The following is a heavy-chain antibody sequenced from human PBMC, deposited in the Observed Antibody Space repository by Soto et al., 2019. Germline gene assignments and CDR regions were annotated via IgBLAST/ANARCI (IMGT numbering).Heavy chain of an antibody. CDR1: GFTFSSYS. CDR3: ASSGYSYGRNWFDP. D-gene: IGHD5-18*01. CDR2: ISSTSSYI. V-gene: IGHV3-21*01. J-gene: IGHJ5*02. Sequence: EVQLVESGGGLVKPGGSLRLSCAASGFTFSSYSMNWVRQAPGKGLEWVSYISSTSSYIYYADSVKGRFTISRDNAKNSLYLQMNSLRAEDRAVYYCASSGYSYGRNWFDPWGQGTLVTVSS.